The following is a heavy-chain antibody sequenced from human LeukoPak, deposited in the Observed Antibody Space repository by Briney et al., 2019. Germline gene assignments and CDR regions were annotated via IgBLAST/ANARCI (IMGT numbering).Heavy chain of an antibody. CDR3: ARDNDSRDPPHFDY. V-gene: IGHV1-69*05. Sequence: GASVKVSCKASGGTFSSYAISWVRQAPGQGLEWMGGIIPIFGTANYAQKFQGRVTITRNTSISTAYMELSSLRSEDTAVYYCARDNDSRDPPHFDYWGQGTLVTVSS. CDR1: GGTFSSYA. J-gene: IGHJ4*02. CDR2: IIPIFGTA. D-gene: IGHD3-16*01.